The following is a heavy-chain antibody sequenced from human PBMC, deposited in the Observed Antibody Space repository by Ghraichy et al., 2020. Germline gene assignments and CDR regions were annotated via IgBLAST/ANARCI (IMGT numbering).Heavy chain of an antibody. J-gene: IGHJ4*02. D-gene: IGHD6-19*01. CDR1: GGSISSYY. CDR3: ASTSRLSGWEYYFDY. CDR2: IYTSGST. Sequence: SETLSLTCTVSGGSISSYYWSWIRQPAGKGLEWIGRIYTSGSTNYNPSLKSRVTMSVDTSKNQFSLKLSSVTAADTAVYYCASTSRLSGWEYYFDYWGQGTLVTVSS. V-gene: IGHV4-4*07.